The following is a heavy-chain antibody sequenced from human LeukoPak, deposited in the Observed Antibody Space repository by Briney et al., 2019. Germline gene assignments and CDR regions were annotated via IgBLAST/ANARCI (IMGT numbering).Heavy chain of an antibody. V-gene: IGHV3-20*04. Sequence: PGGSLRLSCAASGFIFDDYGMSWVRQAPGKGLEWVSSINWSGGSTGYADSVKGRLTISRDKAKNSLYLQMSSLRAEDTAVYYCARPNYDFWSGYNYYFDYWGQGTLVTVSS. CDR2: INWSGGST. D-gene: IGHD3-3*01. CDR3: ARPNYDFWSGYNYYFDY. J-gene: IGHJ4*02. CDR1: GFIFDDYG.